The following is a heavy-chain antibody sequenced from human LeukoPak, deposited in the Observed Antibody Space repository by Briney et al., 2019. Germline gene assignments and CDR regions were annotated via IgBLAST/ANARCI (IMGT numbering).Heavy chain of an antibody. V-gene: IGHV4-59*01. J-gene: IGHJ4*02. CDR3: AREVYSSSWYRGHFDY. Sequence: ASETLSLTCTVSGGSISSYYWSWIRQPPGKGLEWIGYIYYSGSTNYNPSLKSRVTISVDTSKNQSSLKLSSVTAADTAVYYCAREVYSSSWYRGHFDYWGQGTLVTVSS. D-gene: IGHD6-13*01. CDR1: GGSISSYY. CDR2: IYYSGST.